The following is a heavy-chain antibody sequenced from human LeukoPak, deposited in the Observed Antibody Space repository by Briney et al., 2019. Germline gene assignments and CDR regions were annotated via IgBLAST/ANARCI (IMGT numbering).Heavy chain of an antibody. D-gene: IGHD5-18*01. CDR1: GYTFTSYD. V-gene: IGHV1-8*03. Sequence: GASVKVSCKASGYTFTSYDINWVRQATGQGLEWMGWMNPNSGNTGYAQKFQGRVTIARHTSISTAYMELSSLRSEDTAVYYCASRGYSYGYSWFDPWGQGTLVTVSS. CDR2: MNPNSGNT. J-gene: IGHJ5*02. CDR3: ASRGYSYGYSWFDP.